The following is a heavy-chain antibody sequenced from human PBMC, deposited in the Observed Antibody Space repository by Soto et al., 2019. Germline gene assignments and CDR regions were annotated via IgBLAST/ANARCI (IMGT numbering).Heavy chain of an antibody. J-gene: IGHJ6*02. CDR3: ARGSYGYFLARYYYGMDV. D-gene: IGHD5-18*01. CDR1: GYSFTSYW. CDR2: IYPGDSDT. V-gene: IGHV5-51*01. Sequence: PGESLKISCKGSGYSFTSYWIGWVRQMPGKGLEWMGIIYPGDSDTRYSPSFQGQVTISADKSISTAYLQWSSLKASDTAMYYCARGSYGYFLARYYYGMDVWGQGTTVTVSS.